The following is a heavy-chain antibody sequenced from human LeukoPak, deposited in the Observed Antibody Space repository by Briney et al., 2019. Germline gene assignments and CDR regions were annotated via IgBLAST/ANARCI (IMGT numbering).Heavy chain of an antibody. CDR3: AREVYLNWFDP. Sequence: PGGSLRLSCEVSGFIFSNYAMSWIRQAPGKGLDWVSTISGGGDTTYYADSVKGRFTISRDNSESTLFLQMNSLRAEDTAVYYCAREVYLNWFDPWGQGTLVTVSS. V-gene: IGHV3-23*01. J-gene: IGHJ5*02. CDR2: ISGGGDTT. D-gene: IGHD2-8*01. CDR1: GFIFSNYA.